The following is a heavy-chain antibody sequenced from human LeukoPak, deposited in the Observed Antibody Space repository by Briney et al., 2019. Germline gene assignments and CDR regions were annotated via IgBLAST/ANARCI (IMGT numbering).Heavy chain of an antibody. CDR1: GFTFSSYE. J-gene: IGHJ4*02. CDR3: ARHALNYYGSGSSGGFDY. Sequence: GGSLRLSCAASGFTFSSYEMNWVRQAPGKGLEWVSYISSSSTIYYADSVKGRFTISRDNAKNSLYLQMNSLRAEDTAVYYCARHALNYYGSGSSGGFDYWGQGTLVTVSS. V-gene: IGHV3-48*03. D-gene: IGHD3-10*01. CDR2: ISSSSTI.